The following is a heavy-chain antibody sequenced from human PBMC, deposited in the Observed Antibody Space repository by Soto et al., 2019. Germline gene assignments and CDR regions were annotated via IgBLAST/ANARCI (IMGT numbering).Heavy chain of an antibody. CDR3: ARPRGYSSSWYGTWFDP. V-gene: IGHV4-34*01. Sequence: PSEPLSLPCAVYVGSFSGYYWTWIRQTPEKGLEWIGEIYHSGSTTYNPSLKSRVTISVDRSKNQFSLNLNSVTAADTAVYYCARPRGYSSSWYGTWFDPWGQGTLVTVSS. J-gene: IGHJ5*02. D-gene: IGHD6-13*01. CDR2: IYHSGST. CDR1: VGSFSGYY.